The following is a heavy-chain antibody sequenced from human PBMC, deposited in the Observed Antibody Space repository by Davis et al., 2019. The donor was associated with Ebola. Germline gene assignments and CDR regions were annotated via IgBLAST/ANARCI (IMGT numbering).Heavy chain of an antibody. D-gene: IGHD3-3*01. CDR3: ARVDDPGSSYYYYYMDV. V-gene: IGHV3-23*01. Sequence: PGGSLRLSCAASGFTFSSYAMSWVRQAPGKGLEWVSAISGSGGSTYYADSVKGRFTISRDNAKNSLYLQMNSLRAEDTAAYYCARVDDPGSSYYYYYMDVWGKGTTVTVSS. CDR1: GFTFSSYA. CDR2: ISGSGGST. J-gene: IGHJ6*03.